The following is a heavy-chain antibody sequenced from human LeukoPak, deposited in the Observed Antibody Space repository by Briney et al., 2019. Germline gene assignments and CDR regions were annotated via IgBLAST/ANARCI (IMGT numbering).Heavy chain of an antibody. J-gene: IGHJ4*02. CDR3: ANLASY. CDR2: ISYDGSNK. CDR1: GFTFSSYA. Sequence: GGSLRLSCAASGFTFSSYAMHWVRQAPGKGLEWVAVISYDGSNKYYADSVKGRFTISRDNSKNTLYLQMNSLRAEDTAVYCCANLASYWGQGTLVTVSS. V-gene: IGHV3-30-3*01.